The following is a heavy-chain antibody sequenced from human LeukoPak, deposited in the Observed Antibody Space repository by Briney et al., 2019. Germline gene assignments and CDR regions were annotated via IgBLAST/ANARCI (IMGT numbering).Heavy chain of an antibody. CDR3: AKAGDYYDSSGPDY. J-gene: IGHJ4*02. CDR1: GFTFSSYA. D-gene: IGHD3-22*01. CDR2: ISGSGGST. Sequence: PGGSLRLSCAASGFTFSSYAMSWVRQAPGKGLEWVPAISGSGGSTYYADSVKGRFTISRDNSKNTLYLQMNSLRAEDTAVYYCAKAGDYYDSSGPDYWGQGTLVTVSS. V-gene: IGHV3-23*01.